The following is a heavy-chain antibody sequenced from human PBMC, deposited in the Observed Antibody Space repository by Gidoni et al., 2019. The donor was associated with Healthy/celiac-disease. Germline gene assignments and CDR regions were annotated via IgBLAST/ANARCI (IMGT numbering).Heavy chain of an antibody. V-gene: IGHV1-69*02. CDR1: GGTFSSYT. Sequence: QAQLVQSGAEGKKPGSAVKVSCKASGGTFSSYTISWVRQAPGQGLEWMGRIIPILGLANYEQKFQGRVTITADKSTSTAYMELSSLRSKDTAVYYCARAEPQSYYYYYGMDVWGQGTTVTVSS. J-gene: IGHJ6*02. CDR3: ARAEPQSYYYYYGMDV. CDR2: IIPILGLA.